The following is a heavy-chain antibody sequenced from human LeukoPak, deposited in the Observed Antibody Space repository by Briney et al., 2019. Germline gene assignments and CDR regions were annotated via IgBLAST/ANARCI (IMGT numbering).Heavy chain of an antibody. CDR3: ARDLKMGYSSGRYSWGTGSSNDY. D-gene: IGHD6-19*01. Sequence: ASVKVSCKASGYTFTNYGISWMRQAPGQGLEWMGWISAYNGNTNYAQKFQGRITMTTDTSTSTAYMELRSLRSDDTAVYYCARDLKMGYSSGRYSWGTGSSNDYWGQGTLVTVSS. J-gene: IGHJ4*02. CDR1: GYTFTNYG. CDR2: ISAYNGNT. V-gene: IGHV1-18*01.